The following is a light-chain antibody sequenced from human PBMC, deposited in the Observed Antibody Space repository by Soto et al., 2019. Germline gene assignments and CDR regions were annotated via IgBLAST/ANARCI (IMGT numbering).Light chain of an antibody. CDR1: SSDVGGYNY. CDR3: SSFTSSSTPGV. CDR2: DVS. V-gene: IGLV2-14*01. J-gene: IGLJ1*01. Sequence: QSVLTQPASVSASPGQSITISCTGTSSDVGGYNYVSWYQQHPGKAPKLMIYDVSNQPSGVSNRFSGSKSGNTASLTISGLQAEDEADYYCSSFTSSSTPGVFGTGTKLTVL.